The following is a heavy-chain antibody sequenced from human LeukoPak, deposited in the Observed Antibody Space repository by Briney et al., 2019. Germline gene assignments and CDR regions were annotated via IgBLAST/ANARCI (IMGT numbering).Heavy chain of an antibody. CDR2: ISYDGSNK. J-gene: IGHJ4*02. V-gene: IGHV3-30*18. Sequence: HPGGSLRLSCAASGFTFSSYGMHWVRQAPGKGLEWVAVISYDGSNKYYADSVKGRFTISRDNSKNTLYLQMNSLRAEDTAVYYCAKDGTGGNFDYWGQGTLVTVSS. CDR1: GFTFSSYG. D-gene: IGHD4-23*01. CDR3: AKDGTGGNFDY.